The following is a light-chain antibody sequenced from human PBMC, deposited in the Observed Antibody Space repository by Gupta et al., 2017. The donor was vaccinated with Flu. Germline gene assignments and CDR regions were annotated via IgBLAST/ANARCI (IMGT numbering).Light chain of an antibody. CDR2: EDN. V-gene: IGLV6-57*03. J-gene: IGLJ3*02. CDR1: SGSIASNY. CDR3: QSYDSSNHV. Sequence: NFMMTQPHSVSESPGMTVTISCSRSSGSIASNYVQWYQQRPGSAPTTVIYEDNQRPSGVPDRFSGSIDSSSNSASLTISGLKTEDESDYYGQSYDSSNHVFGRGTKLTVL.